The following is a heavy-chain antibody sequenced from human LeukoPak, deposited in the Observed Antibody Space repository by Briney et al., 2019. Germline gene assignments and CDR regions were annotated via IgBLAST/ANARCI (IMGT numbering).Heavy chain of an antibody. CDR1: GGSISSYY. J-gene: IGHJ4*02. V-gene: IGHV4-34*01. Sequence: SETLSLTCTVSGGSISSYYWSWIRQPPGEGLEWIGEINHSGSTNYNPSLKSRVTISVDTSKNQFSLKLSSVTAADTAVYYCARGQYSSSPLDYWGQGTLVTVSS. D-gene: IGHD6-6*01. CDR3: ARGQYSSSPLDY. CDR2: INHSGST.